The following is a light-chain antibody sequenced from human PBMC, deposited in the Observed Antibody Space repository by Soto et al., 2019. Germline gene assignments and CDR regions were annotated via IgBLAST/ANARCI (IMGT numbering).Light chain of an antibody. CDR1: SSDGGSYNL. CDR3: CSYAGSSTFVV. CDR2: EVS. J-gene: IGLJ2*01. Sequence: QSALTQPASVSGSPGQSITISCTGTSSDGGSYNLVSWYQQHPGKAPKLMIYEVSKRPSGVSNRFSGSKSGNTASLTISGRQAEDEADYYCCSYAGSSTFVVFGGGTKLTVL. V-gene: IGLV2-23*02.